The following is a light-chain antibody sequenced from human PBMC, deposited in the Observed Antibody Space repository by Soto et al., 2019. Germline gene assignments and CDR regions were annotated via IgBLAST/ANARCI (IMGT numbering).Light chain of an antibody. CDR2: AAS. Sequence: DIQMTQSPSALSASVGDRVTITCRASQGISNYLAWYQQKPVKGPTLLIYAASTLQSGVPSRFSGSGSGTYFTLTSSSLQPEDVATYYCQKYNRAPKTFGQGTRLEIK. V-gene: IGKV1-27*01. CDR3: QKYNRAPKT. CDR1: QGISNY. J-gene: IGKJ5*01.